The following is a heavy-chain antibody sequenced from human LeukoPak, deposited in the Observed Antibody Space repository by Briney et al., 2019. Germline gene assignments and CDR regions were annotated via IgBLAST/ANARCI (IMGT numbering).Heavy chain of an antibody. CDR1: GFIFSSYW. J-gene: IGHJ6*04. Sequence: GGSLRLSWAASGFIFSSYWMHWVRHAPGQGLAWVSRINTDGSSTSYADSVKGRFTISRDNAKNTLYLQMNSLRAEDTAVYYCAELGITMIGGVWGKGTTVTISS. CDR3: AELGITMIGGV. V-gene: IGHV3-74*01. D-gene: IGHD3-10*02. CDR2: INTDGSST.